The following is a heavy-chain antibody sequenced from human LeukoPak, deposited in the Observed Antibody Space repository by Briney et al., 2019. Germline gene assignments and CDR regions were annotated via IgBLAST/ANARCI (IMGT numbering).Heavy chain of an antibody. V-gene: IGHV3-11*01. CDR2: ISSSGSTI. Sequence: GGSLRLSCAASGFTFSDYYMSWIRQAPGKGLEWVSYISSSGSTIYYADSVKGRFTVSRDNSKNTLYLQMNSLSAEDTAIYYCAKVEVVVITTPNWFDPWGQGTLVTVSS. CDR1: GFTFSDYY. CDR3: AKVEVVVITTPNWFDP. D-gene: IGHD3-22*01. J-gene: IGHJ5*02.